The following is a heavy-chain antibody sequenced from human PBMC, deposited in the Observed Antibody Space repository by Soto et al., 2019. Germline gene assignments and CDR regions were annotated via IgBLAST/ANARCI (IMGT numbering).Heavy chain of an antibody. J-gene: IGHJ4*02. D-gene: IGHD3-16*01. CDR1: GYTFTNYD. Sequence: QVQLVQSGGEVKKPGASVKVSCKASGYTFTNYDVSWVRQAPGQGLEWMGWINVYYGNTNYAQTLQGRVTLTTDTSTSTVYMELRSLRSDDTAVYYCARENRYVSRSYYFDYWGQGTLVTVSS. CDR2: INVYYGNT. CDR3: ARENRYVSRSYYFDY. V-gene: IGHV1-18*01.